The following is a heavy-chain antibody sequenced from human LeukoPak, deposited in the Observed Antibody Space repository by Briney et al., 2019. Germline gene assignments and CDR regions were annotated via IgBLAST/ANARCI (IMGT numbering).Heavy chain of an antibody. Sequence: GESLKISCKGSGYNFTNYGITWVRQMPGKGLEWMGRIDPSDSYTNYSPSFQGHVTISADKSISTAYLQWSSLKASDTAMYYCARVIHLGELSLYDYWGQGTLVTVSS. J-gene: IGHJ4*02. CDR1: GYNFTNYG. D-gene: IGHD3-16*02. CDR3: ARVIHLGELSLYDY. CDR2: IDPSDSYT. V-gene: IGHV5-10-1*01.